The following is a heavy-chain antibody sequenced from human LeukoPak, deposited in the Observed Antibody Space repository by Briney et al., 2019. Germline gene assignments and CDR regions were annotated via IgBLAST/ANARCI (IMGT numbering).Heavy chain of an antibody. CDR1: GYTFTANY. V-gene: IGHV1-2*02. Sequence: ASVKVSCKASGYTFTANYMHWVRQAPGQGLEWMGWIKPNSGDTNHAQEFQGRVIMTRDTSINTAYMELSWLRSDDTAVYYCARDGGYYYMDVWGQGTTVTVSS. CDR3: ARDGGYYYMDV. J-gene: IGHJ6*02. D-gene: IGHD2-15*01. CDR2: IKPNSGDT.